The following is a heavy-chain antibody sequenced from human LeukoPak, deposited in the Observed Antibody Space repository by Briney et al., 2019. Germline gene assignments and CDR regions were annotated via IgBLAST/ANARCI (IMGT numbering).Heavy chain of an antibody. CDR1: GGSFSGYY. Sequence: SETLSLTCAVYGGSFSGYYWGWIRQPPGKGLEWIGEINHSGSTNYKPSLKSRVAISVDTSKNQFSLKLISVTAADAAVYYCARWSLSLAGPDYWGQGTLVTVSS. D-gene: IGHD6-19*01. CDR2: INHSGST. CDR3: ARWSLSLAGPDY. J-gene: IGHJ4*02. V-gene: IGHV4-34*01.